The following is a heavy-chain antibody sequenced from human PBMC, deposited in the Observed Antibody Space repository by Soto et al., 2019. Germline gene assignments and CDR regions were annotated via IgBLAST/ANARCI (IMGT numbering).Heavy chain of an antibody. J-gene: IGHJ1*01. CDR2: ISAYNGST. V-gene: IGHV1-18*04. Sequence: DSLQVSCKASGYTFTSYGISWVRQAPGQGLEWMGWISAYNGSTNYAQKLQGRVTMTTDTSTSTAYMELRSLRSDDTAVYYCASQKGRRYCSWDEWSKGTLVRVYS. CDR3: ASQKGRRYCSWDE. D-gene: IGHD2-8*02. CDR1: GYTFTSYG.